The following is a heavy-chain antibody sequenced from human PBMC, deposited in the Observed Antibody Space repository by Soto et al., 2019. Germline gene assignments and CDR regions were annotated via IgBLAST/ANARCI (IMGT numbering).Heavy chain of an antibody. V-gene: IGHV3-23*04. D-gene: IGHD3-22*01. CDR2: IGGSGGSP. J-gene: IGHJ4*02. Sequence: EVQLVESGGGLVQPGGSLRLSCAASGLTFTSYVMSWVRQAPGKGLEWVSGIGGSGGSPYYADSVRGRFTISRDNSKNTLYLQMNSLRVEDTAMYHCAARYYYETSGYPTDHWGQGTLVTVSS. CDR3: AARYYYETSGYPTDH. CDR1: GLTFTSYV.